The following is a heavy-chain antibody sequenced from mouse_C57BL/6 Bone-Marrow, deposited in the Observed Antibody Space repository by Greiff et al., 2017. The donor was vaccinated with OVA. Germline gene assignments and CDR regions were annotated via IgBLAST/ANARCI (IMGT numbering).Heavy chain of an antibody. D-gene: IGHD1-1*01. J-gene: IGHJ4*01. CDR1: GFTFSSYG. V-gene: IGHV5-6*01. CDR3: ARQGLLRYYYAMDY. Sequence: EVQRVESGGDLVKPGGSLKLSCAASGFTFSSYGMSWVRQTPDKRLEWVANIRSGGSYTYYPDSVKGRFTISRDNAKNTLYLQMSSLNSEDTAMYYCARQGLLRYYYAMDYWGQGTSVTVSS. CDR2: IRSGGSYT.